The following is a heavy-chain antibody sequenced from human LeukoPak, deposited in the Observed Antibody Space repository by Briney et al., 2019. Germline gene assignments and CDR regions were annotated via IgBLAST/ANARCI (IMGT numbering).Heavy chain of an antibody. Sequence: GGSLRLSCAASGFTFDDYTMHWVRQAPGKGLEWVSLISWDGGSTYYADSVKRRFTISRDNSKNSLYLQMNSLRTEDTALYYCAKDGVGATIGYFDYWGQGTLVTVSS. CDR3: AKDGVGATIGYFDY. CDR2: ISWDGGST. J-gene: IGHJ4*02. V-gene: IGHV3-43*01. CDR1: GFTFDDYT. D-gene: IGHD1-26*01.